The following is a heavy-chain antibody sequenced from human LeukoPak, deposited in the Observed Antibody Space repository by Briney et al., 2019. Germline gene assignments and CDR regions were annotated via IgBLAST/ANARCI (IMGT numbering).Heavy chain of an antibody. D-gene: IGHD3-3*01. CDR2: IDHTGTT. Sequence: SETLSLTCSVSDDSITIYYWTWIRQPPGKGLEWIGYIDHTGTTNYNPSLKSRVTISVDTSKNQFSLKLSSVTAADTAVYYCARLEWYHFQDYWGQGTLVTVSS. V-gene: IGHV4-59*12. CDR3: ARLEWYHFQDY. CDR1: DDSITIYY. J-gene: IGHJ4*02.